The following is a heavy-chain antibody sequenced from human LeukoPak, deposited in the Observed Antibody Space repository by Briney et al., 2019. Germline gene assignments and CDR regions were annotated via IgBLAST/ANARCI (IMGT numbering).Heavy chain of an antibody. CDR1: GFTFSNYW. Sequence: GGSLILSCAASGFTFSNYWMSWVRPAPGKGLEWVANIKHDGGEKYYVDSVKGRFTISRDDAKNTVYLQMNSLRDEGTAVYYCTRSGIYSSAWSDYWGQGILVTVSS. CDR3: TRSGIYSSAWSDY. D-gene: IGHD6-19*01. CDR2: IKHDGGEK. V-gene: IGHV3-7*01. J-gene: IGHJ4*02.